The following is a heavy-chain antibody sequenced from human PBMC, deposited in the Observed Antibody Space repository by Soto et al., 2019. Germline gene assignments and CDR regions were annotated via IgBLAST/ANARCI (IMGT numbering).Heavy chain of an antibody. J-gene: IGHJ6*02. V-gene: IGHV3-9*01. D-gene: IGHD6-25*01. CDR3: AKGVSAAGYHYYGMDV. CDR1: GFTFDDFA. CDR2: ISWNSNNI. Sequence: EVQLVESGGGLVQPGRSLRLSCAASGFTFDDFAMHWVRQAPGKGLEWVSGISWNSNNICYADSVKGRFIISRDNAKNSVYLHMNSLRTDDTGLYYCAKGVSAAGYHYYGMDVWGQGAKGTVSS.